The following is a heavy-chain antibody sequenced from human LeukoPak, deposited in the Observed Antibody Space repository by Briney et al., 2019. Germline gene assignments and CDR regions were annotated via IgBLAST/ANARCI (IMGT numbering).Heavy chain of an antibody. CDR1: GGSISSYY. J-gene: IGHJ5*02. V-gene: IGHV4-4*07. Sequence: ASETLSLTCTVSGGSISSYYWSWIRQPAGKGLEWIGRIYTSGSTNYNPSLKSRVTMSVDTSKNQFSLKLSSVTAADTAVYYCARGRYYYGSGSYSTYNWFDPWGQGTLVTVSS. CDR3: ARGRYYYGSGSYSTYNWFDP. D-gene: IGHD3-10*01. CDR2: IYTSGST.